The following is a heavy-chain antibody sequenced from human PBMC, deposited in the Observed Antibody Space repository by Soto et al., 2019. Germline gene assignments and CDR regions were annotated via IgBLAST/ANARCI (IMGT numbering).Heavy chain of an antibody. CDR2: IGWNSEII. Sequence: LSCASSGFTIDDYAIPWVRQVPGKGLEWVSGIGWNSEIIGYVDSVTGRFTVSRDDAKNSLSLQMDSLRVEDTALYYCTRAVMTSYWPFDLWGQGIMVTVSS. V-gene: IGHV3-9*01. J-gene: IGHJ3*01. CDR3: TRAVMTSYWPFDL. D-gene: IGHD3-10*01. CDR1: GFTIDDYA.